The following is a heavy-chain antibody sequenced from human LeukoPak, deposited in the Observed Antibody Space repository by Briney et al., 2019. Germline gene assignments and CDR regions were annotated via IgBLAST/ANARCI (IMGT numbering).Heavy chain of an antibody. CDR1: GFAFSNHA. J-gene: IGHJ4*02. V-gene: IGHV3-23*01. CDR3: AKAVRSMVTGGGYFDS. Sequence: PGGSLRLSCAASGFAFSNHAMSWVRQAPGKGLEWVSSLGGGGDSRSYADSVMGRFTISRDNSKNTLYLQMNSLRAEDTAVYYCAKAVRSMVTGGGYFDSWGQGTLVTVSS. CDR2: LGGGGDSR. D-gene: IGHD3-10*01.